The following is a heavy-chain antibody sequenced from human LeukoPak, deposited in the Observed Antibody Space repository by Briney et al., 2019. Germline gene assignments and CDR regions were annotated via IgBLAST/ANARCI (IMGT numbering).Heavy chain of an antibody. Sequence: GGSLRLSCAASGFTFSSYAMHWVRQAPGKGLEWVANIDEDGSEKYFVDSVKGRFTISRDNAKNSLYLQMNSLTVENAAVYYCARLEYGGWGQGTLVTVSS. D-gene: IGHD4-23*01. J-gene: IGHJ4*02. CDR2: IDEDGSEK. CDR3: ARLEYGG. V-gene: IGHV3-7*03. CDR1: GFTFSSYA.